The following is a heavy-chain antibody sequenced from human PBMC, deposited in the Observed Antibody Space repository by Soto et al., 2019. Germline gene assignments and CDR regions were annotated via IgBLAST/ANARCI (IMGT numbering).Heavy chain of an antibody. CDR2: IYYSGST. Sequence: SETLSLTCTVSGGSISSSSYYWGWIRQPPGKGLEWIGSIYYSGSTYYNPSLKSRVTISVDTSKNQFSLKLSSVTAADTAVYYGAGLRPRNHFDYWGQGTLVTVSS. J-gene: IGHJ4*02. CDR3: AGLRPRNHFDY. CDR1: GGSISSSSYY. V-gene: IGHV4-39*01.